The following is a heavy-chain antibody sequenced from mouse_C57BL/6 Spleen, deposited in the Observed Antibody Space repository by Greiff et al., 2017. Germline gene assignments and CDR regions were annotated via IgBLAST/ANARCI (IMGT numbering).Heavy chain of an antibody. J-gene: IGHJ3*01. D-gene: IGHD2-4*01. V-gene: IGHV1-54*01. Sequence: VQRVESGAELVRPGTSVKVSCKASGYAFTNYLIEWVKQRPGQGLEWIGVINPGSGGTNYNEKFKGKATLTADKSTSTAYMQLSSLTSEDSAVYFCARGPYDYDDVSWFAYWGQGTLVTVSA. CDR2: INPGSGGT. CDR1: GYAFTNYL. CDR3: ARGPYDYDDVSWFAY.